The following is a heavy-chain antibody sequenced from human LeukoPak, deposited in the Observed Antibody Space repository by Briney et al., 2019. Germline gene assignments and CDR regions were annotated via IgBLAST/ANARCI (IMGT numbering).Heavy chain of an antibody. J-gene: IGHJ6*02. Sequence: PGGSLRLSCAASGFTVSSNYISWVRQAPGKGLEWVSVIYSGGSTYYADSVKGRFIISRDNSKNTLYLQMNSLRAEDTAVYYCVPRSRGMDVWGQGTTVIVSS. CDR2: IYSGGST. D-gene: IGHD3-10*01. V-gene: IGHV3-53*01. CDR3: VPRSRGMDV. CDR1: GFTVSSNY.